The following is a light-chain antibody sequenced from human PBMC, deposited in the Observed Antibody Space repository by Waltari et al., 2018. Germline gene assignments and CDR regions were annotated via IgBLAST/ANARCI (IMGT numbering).Light chain of an antibody. CDR3: AAWDASLNGWV. CDR1: SSNIGSNT. CDR2: SNN. V-gene: IGLV1-44*01. Sequence: QSVLTQPPSASGTPGQRVTISCSGSSSNIGSNTVNRYQQLPGTAPKLLIYSNNQRPSGVPDRFSGSKSGTSASLAISGLQSEDEADYYCAAWDASLNGWVFGGGTKLTVL. J-gene: IGLJ3*02.